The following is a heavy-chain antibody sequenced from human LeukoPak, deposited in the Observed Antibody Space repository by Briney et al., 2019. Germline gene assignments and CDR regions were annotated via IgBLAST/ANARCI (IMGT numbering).Heavy chain of an antibody. CDR3: ARHIGHGYNSPYDAFDI. Sequence: GESLKISCKGSGYSFTHYWIGWVRQMPGKGLEWMGIIYPGDSDTRYSPSLQGQVTISDDKSISTAYLQWSSLKASDTAMYYCARHIGHGYNSPYDAFDIWGQGTMVTVSS. J-gene: IGHJ3*02. CDR2: IYPGDSDT. V-gene: IGHV5-51*01. CDR1: GYSFTHYW. D-gene: IGHD5-24*01.